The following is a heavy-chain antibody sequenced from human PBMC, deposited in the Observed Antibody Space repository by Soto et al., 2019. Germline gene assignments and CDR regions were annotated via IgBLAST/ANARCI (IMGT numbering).Heavy chain of an antibody. CDR3: ASTKYDSSAYYYWYLGL. J-gene: IGHJ2*01. D-gene: IGHD3-22*01. CDR2: IIPIFGTA. V-gene: IGHV1-69*06. Sequence: QVELVQSGAEVKKPGSSAKVSCQASEDTFRNYAISWVRQAPGQGLEWMGGIIPIFGTANYAQKFQGRVTITADRSANTVFLELSSLSSEDTAVYYCASTKYDSSAYYYWYLGLWGRGTLVTVSS. CDR1: EDTFRNYA.